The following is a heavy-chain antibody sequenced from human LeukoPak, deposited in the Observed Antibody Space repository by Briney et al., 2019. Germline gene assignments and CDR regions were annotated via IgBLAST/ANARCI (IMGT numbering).Heavy chain of an antibody. Sequence: SETLSLTCSVSGYAISSGYFWGWIRQPPGKWLEWIGTIYHSGSTYYNPSLKSRVTISVDTSKNQFSLKLSSVTAADTAVYYCARSYYDILTGIGGFDYWGQGTLVTVSS. CDR1: GYAISSGYF. V-gene: IGHV4-38-2*02. CDR3: ARSYYDILTGIGGFDY. J-gene: IGHJ4*02. D-gene: IGHD3-9*01. CDR2: IYHSGST.